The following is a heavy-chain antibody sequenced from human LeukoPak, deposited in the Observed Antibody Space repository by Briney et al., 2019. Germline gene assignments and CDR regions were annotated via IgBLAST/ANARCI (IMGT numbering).Heavy chain of an antibody. CDR3: ARDRGHYFDY. V-gene: IGHV3-48*01. CDR1: GFTFSVHS. CDR2: ISTSSSTI. J-gene: IGHJ4*02. Sequence: GGSLRLSCAASGFTFSVHSMNWVRQAPGKGLEWVSYISTSSSTIYYADSVKGRFTISRDNAKNSLFLQMNSLRAKDSAMYYCARDRGHYFDYWGQGTLVTVSS.